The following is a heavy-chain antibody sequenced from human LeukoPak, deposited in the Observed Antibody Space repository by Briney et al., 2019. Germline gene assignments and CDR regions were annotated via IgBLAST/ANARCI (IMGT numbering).Heavy chain of an antibody. CDR3: ARGDVDTAMVNDY. CDR2: IIPILGIA. CDR1: GGTFSSYA. V-gene: IGHV1-69*04. D-gene: IGHD5-18*01. Sequence: SVKVSCKASGGTFSSYAISWVRQAPGQGLGWMGRIIPILGIANYAQKFQGRVTITADKSTSTAYMELSSLRSEDTAVYYCARGDVDTAMVNDYWGQGTLVTVSS. J-gene: IGHJ4*02.